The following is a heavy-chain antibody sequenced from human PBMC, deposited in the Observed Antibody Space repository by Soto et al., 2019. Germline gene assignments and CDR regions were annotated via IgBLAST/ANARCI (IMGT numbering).Heavy chain of an antibody. D-gene: IGHD5-12*01. Sequence: QMQLVESGGGVVQPGRSLRVSCEASGFIFSTYGMHWVRQAPGKGLEWVAVISYDGRNKYYADSVRGRFTISRDNSKNTPHLQMNSLRGEDTAVYYCATDTATAITSYSFYGMDFWGQGTTVTVSS. V-gene: IGHV3-30*03. J-gene: IGHJ6*02. CDR1: GFIFSTYG. CDR2: ISYDGRNK. CDR3: ATDTATAITSYSFYGMDF.